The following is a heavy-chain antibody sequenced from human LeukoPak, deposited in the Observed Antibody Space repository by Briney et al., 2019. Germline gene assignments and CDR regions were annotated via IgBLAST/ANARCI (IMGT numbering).Heavy chain of an antibody. CDR3: VREARGYHYTYFDY. Sequence: PGGSLRLSCTAPGFTLGGHDMHWVRQTTGDGLEWVAAVSAGHHAFYAGSVKGRFTVSREDAKNSLCLQMNSLRAGDTAVYYCVREARGYHYTYFDYWGQGSLVTVSS. CDR1: GFTLGGHD. D-gene: IGHD5-18*01. CDR2: VSAGHHA. J-gene: IGHJ4*02. V-gene: IGHV3-13*01.